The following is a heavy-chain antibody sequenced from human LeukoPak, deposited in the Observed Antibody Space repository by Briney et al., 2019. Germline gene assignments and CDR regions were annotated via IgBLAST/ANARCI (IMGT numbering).Heavy chain of an antibody. V-gene: IGHV3-21*01. CDR3: ARPSSDWPQPRPFDY. CDR2: IGSASSYV. D-gene: IGHD6-13*01. J-gene: IGHJ4*02. Sequence: GGSLRLSCAASGITFKNYNMNWVRQAPGKGLEWVAFIGSASSYVFYADSVKGRFTISRDNAKNSLYLQMNSLRAEDTAVYYCARPSSDWPQPRPFDYWGQGTLVTVSS. CDR1: GITFKNYN.